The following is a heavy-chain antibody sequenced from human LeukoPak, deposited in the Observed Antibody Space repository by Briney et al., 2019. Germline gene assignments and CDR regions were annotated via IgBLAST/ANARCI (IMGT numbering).Heavy chain of an antibody. D-gene: IGHD6-19*01. J-gene: IGHJ3*02. CDR1: GFTFSSYA. CDR3: AKDRDSSGWEHAFDI. Sequence: GGSLRLSCAASGFTFSSYAMSWVRQAPGQGLEWFSAISGSGGSTYYADSVKGRFTTSRDNSKSTLYLQMNSLRAEDTAVYYCAKDRDSSGWEHAFDIWGQGTMVTVSS. CDR2: ISGSGGST. V-gene: IGHV3-23*01.